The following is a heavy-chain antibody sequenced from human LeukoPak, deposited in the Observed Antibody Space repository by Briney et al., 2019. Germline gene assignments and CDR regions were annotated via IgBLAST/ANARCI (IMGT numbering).Heavy chain of an antibody. Sequence: ASVKVSCKASGYTFTSYDINWVRQATGQGLEWMGWMNHNSGNTGYAQKFQGRVTITRNTSISTAYMELSSLRSEDTAVYYCARGYDSSGYSDRDAFDIWGQGTMVTVSS. V-gene: IGHV1-8*03. CDR2: MNHNSGNT. D-gene: IGHD3-22*01. CDR1: GYTFTSYD. CDR3: ARGYDSSGYSDRDAFDI. J-gene: IGHJ3*02.